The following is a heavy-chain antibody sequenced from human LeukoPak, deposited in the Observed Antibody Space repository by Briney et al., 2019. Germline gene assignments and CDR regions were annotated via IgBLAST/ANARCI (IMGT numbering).Heavy chain of an antibody. CDR1: GGSFSGYY. V-gene: IGHV4-34*01. J-gene: IGHJ4*02. CDR3: ARIRGIAVAGTHRYYFDY. Sequence: SETLSLTCAVYGGSFSGYYWSWIRQPPGKGLEWIGEISHSGSTNYNPSLKSRVTISVDTSKNQFSLKLSSVTAADTAVYYCARIRGIAVAGTHRYYFDYWGQGTLVTVSS. D-gene: IGHD6-19*01. CDR2: ISHSGST.